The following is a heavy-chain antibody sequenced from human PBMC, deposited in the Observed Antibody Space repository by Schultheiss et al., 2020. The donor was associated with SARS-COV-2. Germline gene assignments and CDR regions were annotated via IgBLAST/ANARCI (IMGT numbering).Heavy chain of an antibody. V-gene: IGHV1-18*01. CDR2: ISAYNGNT. J-gene: IGHJ5*02. D-gene: IGHD2-21*01. Sequence: GESLKISCKASGYTFTSYGISWVRQAPGQGLEWMGWISAYNGNTNYAQKLQGRVTMTTDTSTSTAYMELSSLRSEDTAVYYCARGVLSGKRSVVVIAIRRGWFDPWGQGTLVTVSS. CDR1: GYTFTSYG. CDR3: ARGVLSGKRSVVVIAIRRGWFDP.